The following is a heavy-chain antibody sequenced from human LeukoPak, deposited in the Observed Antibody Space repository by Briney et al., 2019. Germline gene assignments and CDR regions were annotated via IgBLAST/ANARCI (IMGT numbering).Heavy chain of an antibody. D-gene: IGHD3-22*01. CDR1: GFIFDSYG. CDR3: ARLRGYYGGGFDY. Sequence: GGSLRLSCAASGFIFDSYGMSWVRHAPGKGLEWVSGINWNGGSTGYADSVKGRFTISRDNAKNSLYLQMHSLRAEDTALYYCARLRGYYGGGFDYWGQGTLVTVSS. J-gene: IGHJ4*02. CDR2: INWNGGST. V-gene: IGHV3-20*04.